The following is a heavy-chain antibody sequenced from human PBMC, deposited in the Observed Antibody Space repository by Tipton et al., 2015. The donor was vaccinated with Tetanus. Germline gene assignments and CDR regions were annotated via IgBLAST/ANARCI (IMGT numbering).Heavy chain of an antibody. CDR2: ISGSGGST. Sequence: SLRLSCAASGFTFSSYAMSWVRQAPGKGLEWVSAISGSGGSTYYADSVKGRFTISRDNSKNTLYLQMNSLRAEDTAVYYCAKAWRLGELSLFSYYYGMDVWGQGTTVTVSS. J-gene: IGHJ6*02. CDR3: AKAWRLGELSLFSYYYGMDV. CDR1: GFTFSSYA. D-gene: IGHD3-16*02. V-gene: IGHV3-23*01.